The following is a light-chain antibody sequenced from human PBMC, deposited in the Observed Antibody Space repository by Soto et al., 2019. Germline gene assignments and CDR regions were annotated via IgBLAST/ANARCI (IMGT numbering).Light chain of an antibody. CDR3: LQYGYSVWT. J-gene: IGKJ1*01. V-gene: IGKV3-20*01. CDR1: QSVYNYY. Sequence: EIVLTQSPDTLSLSPGEGATLSCRASQSVYNYYLAWYQQKPGQAPRLLIHGAFSRATDIPDRFGGRGSGTDFTLTISRLEPEDFAVYYCLQYGYSVWTFGQGTRVEI. CDR2: GAF.